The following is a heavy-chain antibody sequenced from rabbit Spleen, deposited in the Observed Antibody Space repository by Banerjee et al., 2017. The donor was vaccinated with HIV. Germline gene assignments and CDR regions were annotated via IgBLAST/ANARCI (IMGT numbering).Heavy chain of an antibody. CDR3: VRDLGYDDDSEKGYFNL. V-gene: IGHV1S40*01. Sequence: QSLEESGGDLVKPGASLTLTCTASGFTISSYHMCWVRQAPGKGLEWIAYIYNADGSTYYASWAKGRFTISKTSSTTVTLQMTGLTAADTATYFCVRDLGYDDDSEKGYFNLWGPGTLVTVS. CDR2: IYNADGST. J-gene: IGHJ4*01. D-gene: IGHD2-1*01. CDR1: GFTISSYH.